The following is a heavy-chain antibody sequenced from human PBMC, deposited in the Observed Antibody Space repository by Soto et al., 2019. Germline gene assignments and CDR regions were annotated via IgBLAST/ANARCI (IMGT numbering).Heavy chain of an antibody. CDR1: GFDSSKFA. CDR2: LSGTGDSR. Sequence: GGSLRLSCVASGFDSSKFAMSWVRQAPGKGLEWVSALSGTGDSRDYASSVQGRFTISRDDSRATLYLQMSSLRAEDTAVYYCAKDSGNYGSGSFSHWGQGTLVTVS. D-gene: IGHD3-10*01. CDR3: AKDSGNYGSGSFSH. J-gene: IGHJ4*02. V-gene: IGHV3-23*01.